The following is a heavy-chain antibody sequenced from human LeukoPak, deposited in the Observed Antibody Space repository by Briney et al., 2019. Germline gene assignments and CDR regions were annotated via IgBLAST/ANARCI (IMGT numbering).Heavy chain of an antibody. CDR3: AKETRQGYDFWSGYDY. D-gene: IGHD3-3*01. Sequence: GGSLRLSCAASGFTFSSYAMSWVRQAPGKGLEWVSTISGAGGSTYYADSVKGRFTISRDSSKNTLYLQMSSLRAEDTAVYYCAKETRQGYDFWSGYDYWGQGTLVTVSS. CDR2: ISGAGGST. V-gene: IGHV3-23*01. CDR1: GFTFSSYA. J-gene: IGHJ4*02.